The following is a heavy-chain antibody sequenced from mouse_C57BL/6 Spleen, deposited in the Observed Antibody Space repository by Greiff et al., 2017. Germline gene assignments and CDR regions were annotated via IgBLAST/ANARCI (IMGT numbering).Heavy chain of an antibody. CDR3: ARWDTTAYFDY. V-gene: IGHV1-59*01. Sequence: QVQLQQPGAELVRPGTSVKLSCKASGYTFTSYWMHWVKQRPGQGLEWIGVIDPSDSYTNYNQKFKGKATLTVDTSSSTAYMQLSSLTSEDSAVYYCARWDTTAYFDYWGKGTTLTVAS. D-gene: IGHD1-2*01. J-gene: IGHJ2*01. CDR2: IDPSDSYT. CDR1: GYTFTSYW.